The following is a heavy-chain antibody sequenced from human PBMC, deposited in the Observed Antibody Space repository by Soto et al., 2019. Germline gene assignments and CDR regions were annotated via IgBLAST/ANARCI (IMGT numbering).Heavy chain of an antibody. V-gene: IGHV1-69*04. CDR3: ARDAPGPADY. Sequence: ASVKVSCKASGCTFSSYAISWVRQAPGQGLEWMGRIIPILGIANYAQKFQGRVTITADKSTSTAYMELSSLRSEDTAVYYCARDAPGPADYWGQGTLVTVSS. J-gene: IGHJ4*02. CDR2: IIPILGIA. CDR1: GCTFSSYA.